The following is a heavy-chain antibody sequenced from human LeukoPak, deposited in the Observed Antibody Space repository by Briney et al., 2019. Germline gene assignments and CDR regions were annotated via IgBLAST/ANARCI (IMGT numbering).Heavy chain of an antibody. J-gene: IGHJ4*02. CDR3: ARSVGYCGGGSCYAGILGY. CDR1: GYTFTGYY. V-gene: IGHV1-2*02. Sequence: ASVKVSCKASGYTFTGYYIHWVRQAPGQGLEWMGWIDPNSGDTNYAQKFQGRVTMTRDTSISTAYMELSSLRSEDTAVYYCARSVGYCGGGSCYAGILGYWGQGTLVTVSS. CDR2: IDPNSGDT. D-gene: IGHD2-15*01.